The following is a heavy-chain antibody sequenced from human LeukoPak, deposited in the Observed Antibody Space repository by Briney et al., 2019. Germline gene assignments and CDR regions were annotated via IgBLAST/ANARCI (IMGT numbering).Heavy chain of an antibody. Sequence: PGGSLRLSCAASGFTFSSYEMNWVRQAPGKGLEWVSYISSSGSTIYYADSVKGRFTISRDNAKNSLYLQMNSLRAEDTAVYYCAREGGYYDYVWGSYRSLYYFDYWGQGTLVTVSS. J-gene: IGHJ4*02. CDR2: ISSSGSTI. CDR1: GFTFSSYE. V-gene: IGHV3-48*03. CDR3: AREGGYYDYVWGSYRSLYYFDY. D-gene: IGHD3-16*02.